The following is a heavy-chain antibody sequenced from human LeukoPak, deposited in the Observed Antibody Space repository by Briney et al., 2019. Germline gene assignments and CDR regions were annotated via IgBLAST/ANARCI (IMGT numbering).Heavy chain of an antibody. D-gene: IGHD2-15*01. CDR2: ISYDGSNK. Sequence: PGGSLRLSCSASGFTFSSYAMHWVRQAPGKGLEWVAVISYDGSNKYYADSVKGRFTISRDNSKNTLYLQMNSLRAEDTAVYYCARTYCIGSSCPGVFEYWGQGTLVTVSS. J-gene: IGHJ4*02. CDR3: ARTYCIGSSCPGVFEY. V-gene: IGHV3-30-3*01. CDR1: GFTFSSYA.